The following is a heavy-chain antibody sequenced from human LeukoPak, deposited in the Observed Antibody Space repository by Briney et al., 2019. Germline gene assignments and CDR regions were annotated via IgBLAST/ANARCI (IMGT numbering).Heavy chain of an antibody. CDR2: ISGSGDIT. CDR1: GFTFSSYA. D-gene: IGHD4-23*01. CDR3: ARNGPDLRWYYGMDA. J-gene: IGHJ6*02. Sequence: GGSLRLSCAASGFTFSSYAMSWVRRAPGKGLEWVSTISGSGDITYNADSVKGRFTISRDNSWNTLYLQLNSLRAEDTAVYSCARNGPDLRWYYGMDAWGQGTTVTVSS. V-gene: IGHV3-23*01.